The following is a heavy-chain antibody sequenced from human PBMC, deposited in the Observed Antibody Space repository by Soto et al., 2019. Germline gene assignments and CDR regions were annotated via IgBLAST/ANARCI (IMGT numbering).Heavy chain of an antibody. Sequence: QVQLVESGGGVVQAGRSLRLSCAASGFTFSSYGMHWVRQAPGKGLEWVAVISYDGSNKYYADSVKGRFTISRDNSKNTLYLQMNCLRAEDTAVYYCAKERLTRSRAFDIWGQGTMVTVSS. CDR1: GFTFSSYG. J-gene: IGHJ3*02. D-gene: IGHD1-1*01. CDR2: ISYDGSNK. CDR3: AKERLTRSRAFDI. V-gene: IGHV3-30*18.